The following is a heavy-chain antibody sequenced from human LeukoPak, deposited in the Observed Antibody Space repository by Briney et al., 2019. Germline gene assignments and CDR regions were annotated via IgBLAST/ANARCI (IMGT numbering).Heavy chain of an antibody. CDR2: IYAGGKS. CDR3: ASDHSGWLGLGY. J-gene: IGHJ4*02. Sequence: SQTLSLTCTVSNVSISSGSHYWNWIRQPAGKGLEWIGRIYAGGKSNYNPSLRSRVTISVDTSKNQFSLRLSSVTATDTGVYYCASDHSGWLGLGYWGQGTLVSVSS. CDR1: NVSISSGSHY. V-gene: IGHV4-61*02. D-gene: IGHD6-19*01.